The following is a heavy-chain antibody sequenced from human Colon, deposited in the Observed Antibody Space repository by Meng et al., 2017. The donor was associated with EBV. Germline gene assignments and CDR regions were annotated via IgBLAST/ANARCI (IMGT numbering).Heavy chain of an antibody. J-gene: IGHJ4*02. D-gene: IGHD6-19*01. V-gene: IGHV4-39*02. CDR1: GGSISSDTYY. Sequence: LHLQESGPGPVKPSETLSLTCTVSGGSISSDTYYWGWIRQPPGKGLEWIGSLYYSGSTYSNPSLKSRVTISVDTSKNHFSLKLSSVTAADTAVYYCARRGSRSGWYAYDYWGQGTLVTVSS. CDR3: ARRGSRSGWYAYDY. CDR2: LYYSGST.